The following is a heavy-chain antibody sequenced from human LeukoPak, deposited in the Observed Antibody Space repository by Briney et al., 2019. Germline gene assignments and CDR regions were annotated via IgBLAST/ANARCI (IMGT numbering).Heavy chain of an antibody. Sequence: ASVKVSCKASGYTFTSYYMHWVRQAPGQGLEWMGIINPSGGSTSYAQKFQGRVTMTRDMSTSTVYMELSSLRSEDTAVYYCARVGPAIPYDYVWGCYDGGIYYFDYWGQGTLVTVSS. V-gene: IGHV1-46*01. J-gene: IGHJ4*02. CDR3: ARVGPAIPYDYVWGCYDGGIYYFDY. D-gene: IGHD3-16*01. CDR2: INPSGGST. CDR1: GYTFTSYY.